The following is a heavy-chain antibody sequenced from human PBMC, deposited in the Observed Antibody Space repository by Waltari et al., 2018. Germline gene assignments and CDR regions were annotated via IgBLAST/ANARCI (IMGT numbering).Heavy chain of an antibody. Sequence: EERLVQAGGGLVQPGGSLRLSCEASGFSLTNYTLNGVRQAPGDVREWVAYLSVPSRSTFYADAASGRFIISRNHAKNSRSLQLVSLRGEYTAVYYCAVARGKYDVLTGFPVDSWGQGTLVTVSS. D-gene: IGHD2-8*02. J-gene: IGHJ5*01. CDR1: GFSLTNYT. CDR2: LSVPSRST. V-gene: IGHV3-48*01. CDR3: AVARGKYDVLTGFPVDS.